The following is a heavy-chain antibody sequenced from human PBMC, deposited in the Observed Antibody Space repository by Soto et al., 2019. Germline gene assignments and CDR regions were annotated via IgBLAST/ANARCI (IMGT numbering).Heavy chain of an antibody. CDR1: GFTFSSYA. Sequence: EVQLLESGGGLVQPGGSLRVSCAASGFTFSSYAMGWVRQTPGKGLEWVSVISASGVSTYYADSLKGRFTISRDSSKNTLYLQMNSLRAEDTAVYFCTKGYNSGWSFFDYWGQGTLVTVSS. D-gene: IGHD6-19*01. J-gene: IGHJ4*02. CDR3: TKGYNSGWSFFDY. CDR2: ISASGVST. V-gene: IGHV3-23*01.